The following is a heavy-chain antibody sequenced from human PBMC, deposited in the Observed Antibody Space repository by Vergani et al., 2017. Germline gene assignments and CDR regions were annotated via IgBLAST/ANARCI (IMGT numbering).Heavy chain of an antibody. CDR1: GASISNYY. CDR3: ARDRSGSLFDY. Sequence: QVQLQESGPGLVKPSETLSLTCAVSGASISNYYWSWIRQPPGKGLEWIGYVYYNGNTNYNPSLKSRVTMSVDTSKNQFFLKLSSVTAADTAVYYCARDRSGSLFDYWGQGTLVTVSS. CDR2: VYYNGNT. D-gene: IGHD1-26*01. J-gene: IGHJ4*02. V-gene: IGHV4-59*01.